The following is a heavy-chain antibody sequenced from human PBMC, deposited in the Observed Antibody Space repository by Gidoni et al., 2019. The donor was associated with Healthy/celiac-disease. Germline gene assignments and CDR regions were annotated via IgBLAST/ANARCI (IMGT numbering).Heavy chain of an antibody. V-gene: IGHV3-43*01. CDR1: GFTFDDYT. Sequence: EVQLVESGGVVVQPGGSLRLSCAASGFTFDDYTMHWVRQAPGKGLEWVSLIRWVGGSTYYADSVKGRFTISRDNSKNSLYLQMNSLRTEDTALYYCAHALPGSGWYYFDYWGQGTLVTVSS. J-gene: IGHJ4*02. D-gene: IGHD6-19*01. CDR2: IRWVGGST. CDR3: AHALPGSGWYYFDY.